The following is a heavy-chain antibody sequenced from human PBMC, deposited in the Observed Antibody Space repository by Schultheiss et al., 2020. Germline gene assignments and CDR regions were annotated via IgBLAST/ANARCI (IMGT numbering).Heavy chain of an antibody. CDR3: ARGAGRQQLIKRPRFDP. CDR1: GGSISSSSYY. D-gene: IGHD6-13*01. J-gene: IGHJ5*02. V-gene: IGHV4-39*07. CDR2: INHSGST. Sequence: TLSLTCTVSGGSISSSSYYWGWIRQPPGKGLEWIGEINHSGSTNYNPSLKSRVTISVDTSKNQFSLKLSSVTAADTAVYYCARGAGRQQLIKRPRFDPWGQGTLVTVSS.